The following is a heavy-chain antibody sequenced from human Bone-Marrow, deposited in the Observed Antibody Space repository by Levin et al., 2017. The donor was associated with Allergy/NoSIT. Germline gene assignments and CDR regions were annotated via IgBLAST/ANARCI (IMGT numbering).Heavy chain of an antibody. V-gene: IGHV3-33*01. CDR3: ARDGGRTRYSGSWYMSH. Sequence: PGGSLRLSCAASGFNFISYAMHWVRQAPGKGLEWVAVLWYDGTDKYYADSVRGRFTISRDTSENTLYLQMNSLRAEDTAVYYCARDGGRTRYSGSWYMSHWGQGTLVTVSS. CDR2: LWYDGTDK. D-gene: IGHD6-13*01. CDR1: GFNFISYA. J-gene: IGHJ4*02.